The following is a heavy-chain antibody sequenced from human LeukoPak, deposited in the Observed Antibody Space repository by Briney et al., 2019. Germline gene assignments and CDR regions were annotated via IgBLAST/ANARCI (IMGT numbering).Heavy chain of an antibody. Sequence: SETLSLTCTVSGGSISSYYWSWIRQPPGKGLEWIGYLYYSGSTNYNPSLKSRVTISVDTSKNQFSLKLSSVTAADTAVYYCATLYSGSYDTGSFDYFNYWGQGTLVTVSS. CDR2: LYYSGST. V-gene: IGHV4-59*01. J-gene: IGHJ4*02. CDR3: ATLYSGSYDTGSFDYFNY. D-gene: IGHD1-26*01. CDR1: GGSISSYY.